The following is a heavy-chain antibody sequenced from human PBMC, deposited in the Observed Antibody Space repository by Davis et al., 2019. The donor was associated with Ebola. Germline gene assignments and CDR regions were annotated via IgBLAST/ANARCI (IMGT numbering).Heavy chain of an antibody. V-gene: IGHV3-7*01. CDR3: ARQGTIGVVIAILDYYYYGLDV. D-gene: IGHD2-21*01. CDR2: INQAGSET. Sequence: GESLKISCADSGFTLTNSWMTWVRQAPGTGLEWVANINQAGSETYYVDSVRGRFTISRDNANNSLYLQMNSLRAEDTAVYYCARQGTIGVVIAILDYYYYGLDVWGQGTTVTVSS. J-gene: IGHJ6*02. CDR1: GFTLTNSW.